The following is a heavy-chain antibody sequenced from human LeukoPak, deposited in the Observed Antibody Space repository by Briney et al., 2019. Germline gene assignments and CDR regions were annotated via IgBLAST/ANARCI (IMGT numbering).Heavy chain of an antibody. J-gene: IGHJ5*02. V-gene: IGHV4-39*07. Sequence: SETLSLTCTVSGGSISSSSYYWGWIRQPPGKGLEWIGSIYYSGSTYYNPSLKSRVTISVDTSKNQFSLKLSSVTAADTAVYYCARGYTTGITIFGVVKENWFDPWGQGTLVTVSS. CDR2: IYYSGST. D-gene: IGHD3-3*01. CDR3: ARGYTTGITIFGVVKENWFDP. CDR1: GGSISSSSYY.